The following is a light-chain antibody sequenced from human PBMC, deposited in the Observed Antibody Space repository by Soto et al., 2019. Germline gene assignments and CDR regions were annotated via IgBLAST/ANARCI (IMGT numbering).Light chain of an antibody. J-gene: IGKJ1*01. CDR1: QSISSY. CDR3: QQSYSTPRT. CDR2: AAS. Sequence: DIQMTQSPSSMSASVGDRVPITCRASQSISSYLNWYQQKPGAAPQLLIYAASSLQSGVPSRFSGSGSGTDFTLTISTLQPEDFATYYCQQSYSTPRTFGQGTKVEIK. V-gene: IGKV1-39*01.